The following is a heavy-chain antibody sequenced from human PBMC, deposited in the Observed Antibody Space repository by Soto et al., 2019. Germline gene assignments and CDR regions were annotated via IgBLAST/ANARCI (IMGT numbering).Heavy chain of an antibody. CDR2: ISSGGTTT. CDR3: AKEGGSIGGWFGRKFDS. CDR1: GFTFSTHA. J-gene: IGHJ4*02. Sequence: GSLRLSCAASGFTFSTHAMSWVRQAPGKGLEWVSSISSGGTTTFYAASVEGRFTISRDKSKNTLYLQMNSLRADDTAVYYCAKEGGSIGGWFGRKFDSWGQGTQVTVSS. V-gene: IGHV3-23*01. D-gene: IGHD1-26*01.